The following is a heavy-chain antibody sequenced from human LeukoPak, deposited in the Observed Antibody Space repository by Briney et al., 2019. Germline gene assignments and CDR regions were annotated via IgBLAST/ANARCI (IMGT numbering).Heavy chain of an antibody. CDR3: ARDGDYGGHLPDY. CDR2: ISYDGSNK. CDR1: GFTFSSYA. V-gene: IGHV3-30-3*01. D-gene: IGHD4-23*01. Sequence: PGRSLRLSCAASGFTFSSYAMHWVRQAPGKGLEWVAVISYDGSNKYYADSVKGRFTISRDNSKNTLYLQMNSLRAEDTAVYYCARDGDYGGHLPDYWGQGTLVTVSS. J-gene: IGHJ4*02.